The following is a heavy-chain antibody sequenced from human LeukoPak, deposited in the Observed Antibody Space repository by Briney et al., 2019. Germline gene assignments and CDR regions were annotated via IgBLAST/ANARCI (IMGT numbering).Heavy chain of an antibody. D-gene: IGHD6-19*01. CDR2: ISYDGSNK. CDR3: ARVGSSG. Sequence: GGSLRLSCAASGFTFSTSAMHWVRQAPGKGLEWVAVISYDGSNKYYADSVKGRFTISRDTSKNTLYLEMNILRAEDTAVYYCARVGSSGWGQGTLVTVSS. J-gene: IGHJ4*02. CDR1: GFTFSTSA. V-gene: IGHV3-30-3*01.